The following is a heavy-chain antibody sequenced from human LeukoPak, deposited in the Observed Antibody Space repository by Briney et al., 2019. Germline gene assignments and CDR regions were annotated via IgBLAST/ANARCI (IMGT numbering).Heavy chain of an antibody. CDR1: GFTFSSYW. J-gene: IGHJ4*02. CDR3: ARAGGTSWADY. D-gene: IGHD6-13*01. CDR2: IKQDGSEK. V-gene: IGHV3-7*01. Sequence: GGSLRLSCAASGFTFSSYWMTWVRQVPGKGLEWVANIKQDGSEKNYVDAVKGRFTISRDNAKNSVYLQMNSLRAEDTAVYYCARAGGTSWADYWGQETLVTVSS.